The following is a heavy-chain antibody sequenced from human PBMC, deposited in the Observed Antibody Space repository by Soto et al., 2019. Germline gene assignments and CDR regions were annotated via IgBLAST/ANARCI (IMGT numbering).Heavy chain of an antibody. CDR3: ARGRSYIVAAGLTVPYYYYGMDV. V-gene: IGHV4-34*01. Sequence: SETLSLTCAVYGGSFSGYYWSWIRQPPGKGLEWIGEINHSGSTNYNPSLKSRVTISVDTSKNQFSLKLSSVTAADTAVYYCARGRSYIVAAGLTVPYYYYGMDVWGQGTTVTVS. CDR1: GGSFSGYY. D-gene: IGHD6-13*01. J-gene: IGHJ6*02. CDR2: INHSGST.